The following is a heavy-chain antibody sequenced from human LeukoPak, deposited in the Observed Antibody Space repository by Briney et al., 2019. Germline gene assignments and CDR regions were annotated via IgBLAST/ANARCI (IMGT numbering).Heavy chain of an antibody. Sequence: GGSLRLSCAASGFTFSSYSMNWVRQAPGKGLEWVSSISSSSSYIYYADSVKGRFTISRDNAKNSLYLQMNSLRAEDTAVYCCARDLFDILTGYLGDYWGQGTLVTVSS. CDR1: GFTFSSYS. CDR3: ARDLFDILTGYLGDY. J-gene: IGHJ4*02. CDR2: ISSSSSYI. D-gene: IGHD3-9*01. V-gene: IGHV3-21*01.